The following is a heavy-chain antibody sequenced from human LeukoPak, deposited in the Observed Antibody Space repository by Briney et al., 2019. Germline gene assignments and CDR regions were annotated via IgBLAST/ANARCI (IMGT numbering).Heavy chain of an antibody. Sequence: GGSLRLSCAASGFTFDDYATHWVRQAPGKGLEWVSGISWNSGSIGYADSVKGRFTISRDNAKNSLYLQMNSLRAEDTALYYCAKDGRLWFGELAIGGFDYWGQGTLVTVSS. V-gene: IGHV3-9*01. CDR1: GFTFDDYA. CDR2: ISWNSGSI. J-gene: IGHJ4*02. D-gene: IGHD3-10*01. CDR3: AKDGRLWFGELAIGGFDY.